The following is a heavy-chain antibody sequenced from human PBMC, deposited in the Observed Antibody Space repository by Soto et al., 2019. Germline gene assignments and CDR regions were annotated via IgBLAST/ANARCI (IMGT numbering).Heavy chain of an antibody. Sequence: PGEPMKICVKGSGYIFTSYWIGGVRQMPGKGLEWMGIIYPGDSATRYSPSFQGRVTISADKAISTAYLQWSSLKASDTAMYYCARHLGYCSSTICSPIDYWGQGTLVTVSS. CDR1: GYIFTSYW. CDR2: IYPGDSAT. CDR3: ARHLGYCSSTICSPIDY. V-gene: IGHV5-51*01. J-gene: IGHJ4*02. D-gene: IGHD2-2*01.